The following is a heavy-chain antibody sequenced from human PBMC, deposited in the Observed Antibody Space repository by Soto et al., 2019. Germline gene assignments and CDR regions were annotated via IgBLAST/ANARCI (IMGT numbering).Heavy chain of an antibody. J-gene: IGHJ5*02. CDR3: ARDLSSGSHRGWFDP. V-gene: IGHV4-59*01. CDR2: IYYSGST. D-gene: IGHD3-10*01. Sequence: SETLSLTCTVSGGSISSYYSSWIRQTTGKGLECIGYIYYSGSTNYNPPLKSRVTISVDTSKNQFSLKLSSVTAADTAVYYCARDLSSGSHRGWFDPWGQGTLVTVSS. CDR1: GGSISSYY.